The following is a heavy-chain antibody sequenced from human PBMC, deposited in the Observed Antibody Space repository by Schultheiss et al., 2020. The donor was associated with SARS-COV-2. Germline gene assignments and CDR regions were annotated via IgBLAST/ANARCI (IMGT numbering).Heavy chain of an antibody. D-gene: IGHD2-2*01. CDR1: GFTFSDYY. Sequence: GGSLRLSCAASGFTFSDYYMSWIRQAPGKGLEWVSYISSSGSTIYYADSVKGRFTISRDNSKNTLYLQMNSLRAEDTAVYYCARKLGYCSSTSCYGGWFDPWGQGTLVTAPQ. CDR3: ARKLGYCSSTSCYGGWFDP. V-gene: IGHV3-11*01. CDR2: ISSSGSTI. J-gene: IGHJ5*02.